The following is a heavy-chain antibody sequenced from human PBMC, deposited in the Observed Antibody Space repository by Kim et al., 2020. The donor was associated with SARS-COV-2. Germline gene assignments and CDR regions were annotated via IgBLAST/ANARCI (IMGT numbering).Heavy chain of an antibody. J-gene: IGHJ4*02. D-gene: IGHD6-19*01. Sequence: YYADSVKGRFTISRDNSKNTLYLQMNSLRAEDTAVYYCAKGYSGWDIDYWGQGTLVTVSS. V-gene: IGHV3-30*02. CDR3: AKGYSGWDIDY.